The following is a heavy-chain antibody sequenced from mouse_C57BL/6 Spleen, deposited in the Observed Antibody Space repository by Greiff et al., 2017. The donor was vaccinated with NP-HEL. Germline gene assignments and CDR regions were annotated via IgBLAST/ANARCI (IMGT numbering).Heavy chain of an antibody. CDR2: IDPSASYT. CDR3: AIYYYGSSYPYYFDY. J-gene: IGHJ2*01. Sequence: QVQLQQPGAELVRPGTSVKLSCKASGYTFTSYWMHWVKQRPGQGLEWIGVIDPSASYTNYNQKFKGKATLTVDTSSSTAYMQLSSLTSEDSAVYYCAIYYYGSSYPYYFDYWGQGTTLTVSS. V-gene: IGHV1-59*01. D-gene: IGHD1-1*01. CDR1: GYTFTSYW.